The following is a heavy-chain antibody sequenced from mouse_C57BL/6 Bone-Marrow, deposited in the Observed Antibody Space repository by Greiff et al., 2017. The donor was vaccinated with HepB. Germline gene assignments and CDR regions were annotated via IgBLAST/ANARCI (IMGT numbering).Heavy chain of an antibody. CDR3: ARGGGYDSYWYFDV. J-gene: IGHJ1*03. CDR1: GYTFTSYG. CDR2: IYPRSGNT. V-gene: IGHV1-81*01. D-gene: IGHD2-2*01. Sequence: QVQLQQSGAELARPGASVKLSCKASGYTFTSYGISWVKQRTGQGLEWIGEIYPRSGNTYYNEKFKGKATLPADKSSSTAYMELRRLTSGDSAVYFCARGGGYDSYWYFDVWGTGTTVTVSS.